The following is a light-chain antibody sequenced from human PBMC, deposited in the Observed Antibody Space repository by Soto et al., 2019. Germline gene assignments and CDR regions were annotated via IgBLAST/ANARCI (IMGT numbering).Light chain of an antibody. V-gene: IGKV3-11*01. J-gene: IGKJ5*01. Sequence: EIVLTQSPATLSLSPGEKATLSCRASQSVTSYLAWYQHKPGQAPRLLIYDASSRATGIPARFSGSGSGTDFTLTISRLEPEDFAVYYCQQHGTSPITFGQGTRLEI. CDR2: DAS. CDR1: QSVTSY. CDR3: QQHGTSPIT.